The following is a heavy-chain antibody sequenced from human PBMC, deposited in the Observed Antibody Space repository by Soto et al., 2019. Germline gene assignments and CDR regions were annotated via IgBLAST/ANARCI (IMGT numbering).Heavy chain of an antibody. Sequence: KVSCKASGGTFSSYTISWVRQAPGQGLEWMGRIIPILGIANYAQKFQGRVTITADKSTSTAYMELSSLRSEDTAVYYCAGDAYYDILTGYKGAFDIWGQGTMVTVSS. CDR1: GGTFSSYT. V-gene: IGHV1-69*04. CDR3: AGDAYYDILTGYKGAFDI. J-gene: IGHJ3*02. D-gene: IGHD3-9*01. CDR2: IIPILGIA.